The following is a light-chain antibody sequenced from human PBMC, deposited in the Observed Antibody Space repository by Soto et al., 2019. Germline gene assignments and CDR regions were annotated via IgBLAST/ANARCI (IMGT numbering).Light chain of an antibody. CDR1: SSDVGGYNY. CDR2: EVS. CDR3: SSYAGSNNQV. J-gene: IGLJ1*01. V-gene: IGLV2-8*01. Sequence: QSALTQPPSASGSPGQSVTISCTGTSSDVGGYNYVSWYQQHPGRAPKLMMYEVSKRPSGVPDRFSGSKSGNTASLTVSGLQTEDEADYYCSSYAGSNNQVFGTGTQVTVL.